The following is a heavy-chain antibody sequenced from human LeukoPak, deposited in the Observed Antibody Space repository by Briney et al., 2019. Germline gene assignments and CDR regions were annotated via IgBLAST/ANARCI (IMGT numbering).Heavy chain of an antibody. Sequence: SETLSLTCTVSGGSISGSYWSWIRQPPGKGLEWIGYFYYSGSTNYTPSLKSRVTISVDTSKNQFFLKLSSVTAADTAVYYCARQPLRSLPLYFDYWGQGTLVTVSS. V-gene: IGHV4-59*08. D-gene: IGHD3-3*01. CDR3: ARQPLRSLPLYFDY. J-gene: IGHJ4*02. CDR2: FYYSGST. CDR1: GGSISGSY.